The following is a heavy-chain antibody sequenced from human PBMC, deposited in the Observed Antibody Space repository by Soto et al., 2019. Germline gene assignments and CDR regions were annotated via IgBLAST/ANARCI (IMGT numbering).Heavy chain of an antibody. D-gene: IGHD3-10*01. J-gene: IGHJ4*02. V-gene: IGHV3-23*01. CDR1: GFTFSSYA. CDR3: AKDNKKTYYYGSGSSEQNFDY. Sequence: GGSLRLSCAASGFTFSSYAMSWVRQAPGKGLEWVSAISGSGGSTYYADSVKGRFTISRDNSKNTLYLQMNSLRAEDTAVYYCAKDNKKTYYYGSGSSEQNFDYWGQGTLVTVSS. CDR2: ISGSGGST.